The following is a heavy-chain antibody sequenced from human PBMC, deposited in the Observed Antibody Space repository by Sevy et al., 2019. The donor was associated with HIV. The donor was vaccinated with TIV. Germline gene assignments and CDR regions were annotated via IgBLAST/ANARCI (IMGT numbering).Heavy chain of an antibody. CDR3: AKDTDQAIQYGMDV. CDR2: ISWNSGSI. Sequence: GGSLGLSCAASGFTFDDYAMHWVRQAPGKGLEWVSGISWNSGSIGYADSVKGRFTISRDNAKNSLYLQMNSLRAEDTALYYCAKDTDQAIQYGMDVWGQGTTVTVSS. D-gene: IGHD2-2*01. J-gene: IGHJ6*02. V-gene: IGHV3-9*01. CDR1: GFTFDDYA.